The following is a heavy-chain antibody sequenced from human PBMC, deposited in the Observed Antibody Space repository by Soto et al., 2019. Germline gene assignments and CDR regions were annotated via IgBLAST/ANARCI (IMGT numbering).Heavy chain of an antibody. J-gene: IGHJ5*02. D-gene: IGHD6-13*01. CDR3: GRAPGIAINWFDP. CDR1: GDSVSSHSAA. CDR2: TYYRSKWYN. Sequence: PSQTLSLTCAISGDSVSSHSAAWNWIRQSPSRGLEWLGRTYYRSKWYNDYALSVKRRITIDPDTSKNQFYLHLKSGTPEDTAVYYCGRAPGIAINWFDPWGQGTLVTVSS. V-gene: IGHV6-1*01.